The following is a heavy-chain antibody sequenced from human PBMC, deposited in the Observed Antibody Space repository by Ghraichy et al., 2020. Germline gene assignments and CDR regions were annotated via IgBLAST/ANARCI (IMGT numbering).Heavy chain of an antibody. D-gene: IGHD3-22*01. CDR1: GDSVSSNSAA. J-gene: IGHJ6*02. CDR3: ARAIVVGDLYYYYYGMDV. V-gene: IGHV6-1*01. Sequence: SQTLSLTCAISGDSVSSNSAAWNWIRQSPSRGLEWLGRTYYRSKWYNDYAVSVKSRITINPDTSKNQFSLQLNSVTPEDTAVYYCARAIVVGDLYYYYYGMDVWGQGTTVTVSS. CDR2: TYYRSKWYN.